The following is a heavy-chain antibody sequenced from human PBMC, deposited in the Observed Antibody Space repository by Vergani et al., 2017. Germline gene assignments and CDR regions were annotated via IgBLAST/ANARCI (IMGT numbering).Heavy chain of an antibody. CDR1: GYTFTSYY. CDR2: INPSGGST. V-gene: IGHV1-46*01. J-gene: IGHJ4*02. D-gene: IGHD2/OR15-2a*01. Sequence: QVQLVQSGAEVKKPGASVKVSCTASGYTFTSYYMHWVRQAPGQGLEWMGIINPSGGSTSYAQKFQGRVTMTRDTSTSTVYMELSSLRSEDTAVYYCARGLAISKTRLGTFGYWGQGTLVTVSS. CDR3: ARGLAISKTRLGTFGY.